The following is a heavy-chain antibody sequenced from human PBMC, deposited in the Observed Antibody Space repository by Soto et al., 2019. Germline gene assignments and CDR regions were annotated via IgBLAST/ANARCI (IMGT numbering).Heavy chain of an antibody. Sequence: GGSLRLSCAASGFTVSSNYMSWVRQAPGKGLEWVSVIYSGGSTYYADSVKGRFTISRDNSKNTLYLQMNSLRAEDTAVYYCARGSYSSSHFDYWGQGTLVTVSS. CDR3: ARGSYSSSHFDY. V-gene: IGHV3-53*01. CDR2: IYSGGST. CDR1: GFTVSSNY. J-gene: IGHJ4*02. D-gene: IGHD6-13*01.